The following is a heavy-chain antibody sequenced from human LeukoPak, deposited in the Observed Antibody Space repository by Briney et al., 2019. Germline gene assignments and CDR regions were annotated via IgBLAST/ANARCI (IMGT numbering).Heavy chain of an antibody. CDR1: GYTFTNYW. V-gene: IGHV5-51*03. CDR2: IYPGDSDT. Sequence: PGESLKIXCKGSGYTFTNYWIGWVRQMPGKGLEWMGIIYPGDSDTRYSPSFQGQVTISADKSISTACLQWSSLKASDTAMYYCAAGMAARGKYYFDYWGQGTLVTVSS. D-gene: IGHD6-13*01. J-gene: IGHJ4*02. CDR3: AAGMAARGKYYFDY.